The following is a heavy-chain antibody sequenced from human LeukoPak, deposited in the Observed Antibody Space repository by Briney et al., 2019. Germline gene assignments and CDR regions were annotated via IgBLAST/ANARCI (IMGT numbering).Heavy chain of an antibody. CDR3: ARDWGYSGSRGAFDI. CDR1: GFTFNTYA. J-gene: IGHJ3*02. D-gene: IGHD1-26*01. Sequence: GGSLRLSCTTSGFTFNTYAMHWVRQAPGRGLEWVANIKQDGSEKYYVDSVKGRFTISRDNAKNSLYLQMNSRRAEDTAVYYCARDWGYSGSRGAFDIWGQGTMVTVSS. V-gene: IGHV3-7*01. CDR2: IKQDGSEK.